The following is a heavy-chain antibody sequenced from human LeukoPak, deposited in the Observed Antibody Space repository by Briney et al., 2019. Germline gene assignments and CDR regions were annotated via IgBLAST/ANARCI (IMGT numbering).Heavy chain of an antibody. V-gene: IGHV3-30*02. Sequence: QPGGSLRLSCAASGFTFSSYGMHWVRQAPGKGLEWVAFIRYDGSNKYYADSVKGRFTISRDNSKNTLYLQMNSLRAEYTAVYYCARPRGSSWGYFDYWGQGTLVTVSS. CDR1: GFTFSSYG. CDR3: ARPRGSSWGYFDY. D-gene: IGHD6-13*01. J-gene: IGHJ4*02. CDR2: IRYDGSNK.